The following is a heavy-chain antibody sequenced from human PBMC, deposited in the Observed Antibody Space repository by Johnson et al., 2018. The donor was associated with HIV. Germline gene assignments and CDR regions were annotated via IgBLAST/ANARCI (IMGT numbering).Heavy chain of an antibody. D-gene: IGHD5-18*01. CDR2: INWNGGST. CDR3: ARGDTAMGYYAFDI. CDR1: GFIFDDYV. V-gene: IGHV3-20*04. J-gene: IGHJ3*02. Sequence: VQLVESGGGVVRPGGSQRLSCAASGFIFDDYVMSWVRQAPGKGLECVSSINWNGGSTGYGDSVKGRFTISRDNAKNSLYLQMNSLRAEDTAVYYCARGDTAMGYYAFDIWGQGTMVTVSS.